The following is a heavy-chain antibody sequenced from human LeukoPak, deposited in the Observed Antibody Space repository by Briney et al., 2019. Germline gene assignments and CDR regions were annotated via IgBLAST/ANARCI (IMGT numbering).Heavy chain of an antibody. Sequence: PGGSLRLCCAASGFTFTNAWMSWVRQAPGKGLELVGRIKSKTDGGTTDYAAPVKGRFTISRDDSENTLYLQMNSLETEDTAVYYCTTDRAIAVRPLFDFWGQGTLVTVSS. CDR1: GFTFTNAW. D-gene: IGHD6-6*01. J-gene: IGHJ4*02. CDR3: TTDRAIAVRPLFDF. CDR2: IKSKTDGGTT. V-gene: IGHV3-15*01.